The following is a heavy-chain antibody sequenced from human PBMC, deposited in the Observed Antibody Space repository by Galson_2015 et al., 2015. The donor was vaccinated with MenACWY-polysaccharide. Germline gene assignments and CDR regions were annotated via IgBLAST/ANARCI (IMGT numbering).Heavy chain of an antibody. CDR2: ISTGGST. D-gene: IGHD5-12*01. J-gene: IGHJ4*02. CDR1: RGTISSSY. CDR3: ARVGYSGYDLRFEH. Sequence: SETLSLTCTVSRGTISSSYWSWIRQPAGKGLEWIGRISTGGSTTYNPSLKSRVTMSLDRSNNQFSLKLTSVTAADTAIYYCARVGYSGYDLRFEHWGPGTLVAVSS. V-gene: IGHV4-4*07.